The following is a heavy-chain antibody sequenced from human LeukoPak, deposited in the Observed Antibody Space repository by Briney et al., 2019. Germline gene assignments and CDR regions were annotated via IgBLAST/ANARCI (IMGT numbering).Heavy chain of an antibody. J-gene: IGHJ4*02. CDR3: TTDPWPARPGY. CDR1: GFTFSNAW. Sequence: GGSLRLSCAASGFTFSNAWMNWVRQAPGKGLEWVGRIKSKTDGGTTDYAAPVKGRFTISRDDSKNTLYLQTNSPKTEDTAVYYSTTDPWPARPGYWGQGTLVTVSS. D-gene: IGHD6-25*01. V-gene: IGHV3-15*07. CDR2: IKSKTDGGTT.